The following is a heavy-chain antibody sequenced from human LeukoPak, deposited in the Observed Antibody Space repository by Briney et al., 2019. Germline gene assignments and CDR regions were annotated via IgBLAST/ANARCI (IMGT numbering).Heavy chain of an antibody. CDR1: GFTFSSYS. Sequence: GGSLRLSCAASGFTFSSYSMNWVRQAPGKGLEWVSSISSSSSYIYYADSVKGRFTISRDNAKNSLYLQMNSLRAEVTAVYYCARDRAVAGTGFDPWGQGTLVTVSS. D-gene: IGHD6-19*01. CDR3: ARDRAVAGTGFDP. CDR2: ISSSSSYI. V-gene: IGHV3-21*01. J-gene: IGHJ5*02.